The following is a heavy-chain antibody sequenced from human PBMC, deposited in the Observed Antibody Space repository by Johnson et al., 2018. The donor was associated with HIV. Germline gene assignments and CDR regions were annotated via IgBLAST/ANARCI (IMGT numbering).Heavy chain of an antibody. D-gene: IGHD3-22*01. Sequence: QMLLVESGGGVVQPGRSLRLSCAASGFTFSSYGMQWVRQAPGKGLEWVAVIWYDGSNKDYADSVKGRFTISRDNSKNTLYLQMNSLSAEDTAVYYCAKDYKNYYDSSGYETGTFDIWGQGTMVTVSS. V-gene: IGHV3-33*06. CDR2: IWYDGSNK. CDR1: GFTFSSYG. J-gene: IGHJ3*02. CDR3: AKDYKNYYDSSGYETGTFDI.